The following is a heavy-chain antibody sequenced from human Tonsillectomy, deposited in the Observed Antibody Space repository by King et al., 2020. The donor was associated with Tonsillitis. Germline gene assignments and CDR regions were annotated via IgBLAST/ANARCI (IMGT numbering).Heavy chain of an antibody. V-gene: IGHV3-30*18. J-gene: IGHJ4*02. CDR3: AKEVHYDFWSGYYTKNYFDY. D-gene: IGHD3-3*01. CDR1: GFTFSSYG. Sequence: VQLVESGGGVVQPGRSLRLSCAASGFTFSSYGMHWVRQAPGKGLEWVAVISYDGSNKYYADSVKGRFTISRDNSKNTLYLQMNSLRAEDTAVYYCAKEVHYDFWSGYYTKNYFDYWGQGTLVTVSS. CDR2: ISYDGSNK.